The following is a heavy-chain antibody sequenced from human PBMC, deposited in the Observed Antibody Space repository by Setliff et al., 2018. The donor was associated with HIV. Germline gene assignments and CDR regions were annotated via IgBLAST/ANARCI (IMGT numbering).Heavy chain of an antibody. Sequence: PSETLSLTCAVSGGSISSSNWWSWVRQPPGKGLEWIGEIFHSENTNYNPSLKSRVTISVDKSKNQFSLKLSSVTAADTAVYYCARGFGSYGKGDWFDPWGQGTQVTVSS. CDR3: ARGFGSYGKGDWFDP. D-gene: IGHD1-26*01. V-gene: IGHV4-4*02. J-gene: IGHJ5*02. CDR2: IFHSENT. CDR1: GGSISSSNW.